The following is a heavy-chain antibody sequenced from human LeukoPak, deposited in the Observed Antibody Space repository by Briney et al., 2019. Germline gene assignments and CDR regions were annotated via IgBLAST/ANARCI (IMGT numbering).Heavy chain of an antibody. D-gene: IGHD3-10*01. Sequence: GGSLRLSCAASGFTFSSYIMNWVRQAPGKGLEWVSSISSSSSYIYYADSVKGRFTISRDNAKNSLYLQMNSLRAEDTAVYYCARVGVLWFGELLPDDYWGQGTLVTVS. CDR2: ISSSSSYI. V-gene: IGHV3-21*01. J-gene: IGHJ4*02. CDR3: ARVGVLWFGELLPDDY. CDR1: GFTFSSYI.